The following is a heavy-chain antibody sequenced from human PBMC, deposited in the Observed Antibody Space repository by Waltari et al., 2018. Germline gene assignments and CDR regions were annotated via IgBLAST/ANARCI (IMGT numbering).Heavy chain of an antibody. CDR1: GGSISSSSYY. CDR2: IHYSGST. CDR3: ARLVGSLVIDY. V-gene: IGHV4-39*07. J-gene: IGHJ4*02. D-gene: IGHD3-16*01. Sequence: QLQLQESGPGLVKPSETLSLICNVSGGSISSSSYYWGWLRQPPGKGLEWIGSIHYSGSTYYNPSLKSRVTISVDTSKNQFSLKLSSVTAADTAVYYCARLVGSLVIDYWGQGTLVTVSS.